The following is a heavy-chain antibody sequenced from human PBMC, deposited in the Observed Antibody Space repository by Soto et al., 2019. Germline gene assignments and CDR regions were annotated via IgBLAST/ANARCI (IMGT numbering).Heavy chain of an antibody. Sequence: TSETLSLTCAVYGGSFSGYDWTWIRQPPGTGLEWIGEINHSGSTNYNPSLKSRVTISVDTSKNQFSLKVSSVTAADTAVYYCARGLESHVFWSGYRPCWFAPWGQGTLVTVSS. V-gene: IGHV4-34*01. J-gene: IGHJ5*02. CDR2: INHSGST. CDR1: GGSFSGYD. D-gene: IGHD3-3*01. CDR3: ARGLESHVFWSGYRPCWFAP.